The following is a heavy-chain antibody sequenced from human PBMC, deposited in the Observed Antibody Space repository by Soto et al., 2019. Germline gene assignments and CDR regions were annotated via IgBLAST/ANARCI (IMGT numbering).Heavy chain of an antibody. J-gene: IGHJ6*02. D-gene: IGHD1-1*01. CDR3: ARDRTQSNYYYYHGMDV. CDR2: IWYDGSNK. V-gene: IGHV3-33*01. Sequence: SLRLSCAASGFTFSSYGMHWVRQAPGKGLEWVAVIWYDGSNKYYADSVKGRLTISRDNSKNTLYLQMNSLRAEDTAVYYCARDRTQSNYYYYHGMDVWGQGTTVTVS. CDR1: GFTFSSYG.